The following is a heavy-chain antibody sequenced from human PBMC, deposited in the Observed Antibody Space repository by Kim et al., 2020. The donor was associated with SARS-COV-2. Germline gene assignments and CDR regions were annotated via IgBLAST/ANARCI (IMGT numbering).Heavy chain of an antibody. V-gene: IGHV3-49*03. J-gene: IGHJ6*02. CDR3: TRGCDGYCSGGSCYFYYYYGMDV. Sequence: GGSLRLSCTASGFTFGDYAMSWFRQAPGKGLEWVGFIRSKAYGGTTEYAASVKGRFTISRDDSKSIAYLQMNSLKTEDTAVYYCTRGCDGYCSGGSCYFYYYYGMDVWGQGTTVTVSS. D-gene: IGHD2-15*01. CDR2: IRSKAYGGTT. CDR1: GFTFGDYA.